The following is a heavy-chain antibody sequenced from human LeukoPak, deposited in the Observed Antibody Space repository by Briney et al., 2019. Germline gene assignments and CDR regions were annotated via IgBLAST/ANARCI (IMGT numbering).Heavy chain of an antibody. CDR2: INHSGST. V-gene: IGHV4-34*01. D-gene: IGHD3-9*01. Sequence: SETLSLTCAVYGGSFSGYYWSWLRQPPGKGLEWMGEINHSGSTNYNPSLKSRVTISVDTSKNQFSLKLSSVTAADTAVYYCARRISYDILTGYFRPCGMDVWGQGTTVTVSS. J-gene: IGHJ6*02. CDR3: ARRISYDILTGYFRPCGMDV. CDR1: GGSFSGYY.